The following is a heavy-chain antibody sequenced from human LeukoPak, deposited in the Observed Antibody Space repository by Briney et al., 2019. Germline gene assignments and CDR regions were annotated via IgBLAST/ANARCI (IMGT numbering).Heavy chain of an antibody. Sequence: GGSLRLSCAASGFTLSDHYMDWVRQTPAKGLEWVGRTRNKANSYTTEYAASVKGRFTISRDDSMKILYLQMNSLKTEDTAVYYCTRIGGDYAVGYWGQGTLVTVSS. J-gene: IGHJ4*02. CDR1: GFTLSDHY. CDR2: TRNKANSYTT. V-gene: IGHV3-72*01. D-gene: IGHD4-17*01. CDR3: TRIGGDYAVGY.